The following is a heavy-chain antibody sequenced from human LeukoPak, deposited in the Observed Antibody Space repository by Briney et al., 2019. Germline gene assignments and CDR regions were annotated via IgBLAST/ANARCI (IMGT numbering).Heavy chain of an antibody. D-gene: IGHD2/OR15-2a*01. CDR1: GFTFSSYA. J-gene: IGHJ4*02. Sequence: GGSLRLSCAASGFTFSSYAMHWVRQAPGKGLEWVAGISPGGDKPYYADSVRGRCTISRDNSKNTMYLQMNSLRAEDTAVYYCAQDRAWIEFYFWGQGTLVTVSS. V-gene: IGHV3-23*01. CDR2: ISPGGDKP. CDR3: AQDRAWIEFYF.